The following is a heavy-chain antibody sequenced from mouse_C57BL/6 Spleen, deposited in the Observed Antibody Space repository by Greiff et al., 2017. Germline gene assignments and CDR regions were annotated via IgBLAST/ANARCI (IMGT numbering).Heavy chain of an antibody. Sequence: QVQLQQSGAELARPGASVKLSCKASGYTFTSYGISWVKQRPGQGLEWIGEIYPRSGNTYYNEKFKGKATLTAAKSSSTAYMELRSLTSADSAVYFCARTYDYGFDDWGQGTTLTVSS. D-gene: IGHD2-4*01. CDR3: ARTYDYGFDD. CDR2: IYPRSGNT. V-gene: IGHV1-81*01. J-gene: IGHJ2*01. CDR1: GYTFTSYG.